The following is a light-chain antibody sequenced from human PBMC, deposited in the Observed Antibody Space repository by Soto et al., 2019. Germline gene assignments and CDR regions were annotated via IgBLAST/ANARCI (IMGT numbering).Light chain of an antibody. J-gene: IGKJ2*01. V-gene: IGKV2-28*01. CDR3: MQALQSPPGYS. CDR1: QSLLHSNGYNY. Sequence: DIVMTQSPLFLPVTPGEPASISCRSSQSLLHSNGYNYLDWYLQKPGQSPQLLIYLGSNWASGIPDRLSGSGSGTDFTLKISRVEAADVGVYYYMQALQSPPGYSFSQGTKLEI. CDR2: LGS.